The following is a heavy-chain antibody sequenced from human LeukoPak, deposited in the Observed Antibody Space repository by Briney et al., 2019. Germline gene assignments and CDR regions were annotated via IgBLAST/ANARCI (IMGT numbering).Heavy chain of an antibody. CDR2: YDPEQGET. D-gene: IGHD3-16*01. CDR1: GYTISELS. CDR3: AAPMILEAFDI. J-gene: IGHJ3*02. V-gene: IGHV1-24*01. Sequence: ASVKVSCKVSGYTISELSMHWVRQAPGKGLEWMGGYDPEQGETAYAQKFQGRLTMTEDTSTDTAHMELSSLRSDDTAVYYCAAPMILEAFDIWGQGTMVTVSS.